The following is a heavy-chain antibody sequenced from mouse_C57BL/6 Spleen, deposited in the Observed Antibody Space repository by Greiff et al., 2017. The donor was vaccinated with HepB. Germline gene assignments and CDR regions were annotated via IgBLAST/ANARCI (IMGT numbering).Heavy chain of an antibody. CDR2: ISNLAYSI. Sequence: EVKLMESGGGLVQPGGSLKLSCAASGFTFSDYGMAWVRQAPRKGPEWVAFISNLAYSIYYADTVTGRFTISRENAKNTLYLEMSSLRSEDTAMYYCARQGQDYAMDYWGQGTSVTVSS. V-gene: IGHV5-15*01. CDR3: ARQGQDYAMDY. CDR1: GFTFSDYG. J-gene: IGHJ4*01.